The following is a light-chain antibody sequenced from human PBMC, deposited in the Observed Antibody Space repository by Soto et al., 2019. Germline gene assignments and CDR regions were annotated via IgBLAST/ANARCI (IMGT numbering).Light chain of an antibody. V-gene: IGKV1-39*01. J-gene: IGKJ2*02. Sequence: DIQMTQSPSSLSASVGDRVTITCRASQSISSYLNWYQHKPGKAPKHLIYAASSLQSGVPSRFSGSGSGTDFTLTISSLQPEDFATYYCQQSYSPARTFGQGTKLDIK. CDR1: QSISSY. CDR2: AAS. CDR3: QQSYSPART.